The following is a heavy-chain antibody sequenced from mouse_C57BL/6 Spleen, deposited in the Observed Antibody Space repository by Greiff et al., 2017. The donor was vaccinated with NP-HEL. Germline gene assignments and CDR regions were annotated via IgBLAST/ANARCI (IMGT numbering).Heavy chain of an antibody. CDR3: ARDRGLRREAMDY. CDR1: GFTFSSYA. CDR2: ISDGGSYT. J-gene: IGHJ4*01. V-gene: IGHV5-4*01. Sequence: EVHLVESGGGLVKPGGSLKLSCAASGFTFSSYAMSWVRQTPEKRLEWVATISDGGSYTYYPDNVKGRFTISRDNAKNNLYLQMSHLKSEDTAMYYCARDRGLRREAMDYWGQGTSVTVSS. D-gene: IGHD2-4*01.